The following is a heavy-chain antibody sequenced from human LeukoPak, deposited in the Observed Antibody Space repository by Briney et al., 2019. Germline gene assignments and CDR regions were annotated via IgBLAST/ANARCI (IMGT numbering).Heavy chain of an antibody. J-gene: IGHJ4*02. CDR2: IIPIFGTA. CDR3: AVYYYDSSGYYYFDY. D-gene: IGHD3-22*01. CDR1: GGTFSSYA. Sequence: GASVRVSCKASGGTFSSYAISWVRQAPGQGLEWMGGIIPIFGTANYAQKFQGRVTITTDESTSTAYMELSSLRSEDTAVYYCAVYYYDSSGYYYFDYWGQGTLVTVSS. V-gene: IGHV1-69*05.